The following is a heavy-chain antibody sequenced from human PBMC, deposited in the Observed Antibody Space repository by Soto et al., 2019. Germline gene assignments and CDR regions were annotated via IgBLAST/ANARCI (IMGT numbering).Heavy chain of an antibody. CDR2: IDWDDDK. J-gene: IGHJ6*02. Sequence: SGPTLVNPTQTLTLTCTFSGFSLSTSGMCVSWIRQPPGKALEWLALIDWDDDKYYSTSLKTRLTISKDTSKNQVVLTMTNMDPVDTATYYCARIRGLYPYYYGMDVWGQGTTVTVSS. CDR3: ARIRGLYPYYYGMDV. D-gene: IGHD2-2*01. CDR1: GFSLSTSGMC. V-gene: IGHV2-70*01.